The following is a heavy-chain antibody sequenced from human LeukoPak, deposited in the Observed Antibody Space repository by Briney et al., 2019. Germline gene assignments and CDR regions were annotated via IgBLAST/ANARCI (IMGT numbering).Heavy chain of an antibody. CDR2: ISAYNGKT. CDR1: GYTFTIYG. V-gene: IGHV1-18*01. Sequence: GASVKVSCKASGYTFTIYGISWVRQAPGQGLEWMGWISAYNGKTNYAQKLQGRVTMTTDTSTSTAYMELRSLRSDDTAVYYCARVDKVCGSTSCYPREIDYWGQGTLVTVSS. J-gene: IGHJ4*02. CDR3: ARVDKVCGSTSCYPREIDY. D-gene: IGHD2-2*01.